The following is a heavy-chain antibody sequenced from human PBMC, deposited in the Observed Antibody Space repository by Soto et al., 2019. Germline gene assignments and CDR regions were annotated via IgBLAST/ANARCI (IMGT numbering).Heavy chain of an antibody. D-gene: IGHD1-20*01. CDR1: GGTFSSYA. CDR2: IISMFGAA. Sequence: QVQLVQSGAEVRKPGSSVKVSCKASGGTFSSYAISWVRQVPGQGLEWMGEIISMFGAAMYAQKFQGRVTITADDSASTAYMELSSLRSEDTATYYCARGGKVCVRGSGMDVWGQGTTVTVS. J-gene: IGHJ6*02. CDR3: ARGGKVCVRGSGMDV. V-gene: IGHV1-69*01.